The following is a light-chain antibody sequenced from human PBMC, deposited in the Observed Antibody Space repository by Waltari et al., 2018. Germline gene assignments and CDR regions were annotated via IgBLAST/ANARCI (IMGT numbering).Light chain of an antibody. J-gene: IGLJ1*01. CDR2: YDS. CDR1: NIESKS. CDR3: QVWDAKTDPGV. Sequence: SYVLTQPPSLSVAPGQTARITCGGNNIESKSVHWYRQKPGQAPVLGISYDSDRPSGIPERFSGSNSGNTATLTISRVEAGDEGDYYCQVWDAKTDPGVFGTGTEVTVL. V-gene: IGLV3-21*04.